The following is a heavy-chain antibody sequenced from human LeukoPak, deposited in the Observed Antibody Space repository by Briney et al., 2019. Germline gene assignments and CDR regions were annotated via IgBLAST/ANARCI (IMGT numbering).Heavy chain of an antibody. CDR1: GGSISSYY. Sequence: PSETLSLTCTVSGGSISSYYWSWIRQPPGKGLEWIGYIYYSGSTNYNPSLKSRVTISVDTSKNQYSLKLSSVTAADTAVYCWARDRGYGADYWGQGTLVTVSS. D-gene: IGHD6-25*01. J-gene: IGHJ4*02. CDR3: ARDRGYGADY. V-gene: IGHV4-59*01. CDR2: IYYSGST.